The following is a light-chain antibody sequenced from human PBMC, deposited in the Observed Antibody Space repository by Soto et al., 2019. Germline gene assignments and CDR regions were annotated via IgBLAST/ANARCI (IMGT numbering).Light chain of an antibody. CDR2: KAS. CDR3: QQYENLPT. V-gene: IGKV1-5*03. J-gene: IGKJ5*01. Sequence: DIQMTQSPSTLSESAGDRVTITCRASQSVSTWLAWYQQKPGKAPKLLIYKASSLESGVPSRFSGSGSGTEFTLTISSLQPDDIATYYCQQYENLPTFGQGTQLEIK. CDR1: QSVSTW.